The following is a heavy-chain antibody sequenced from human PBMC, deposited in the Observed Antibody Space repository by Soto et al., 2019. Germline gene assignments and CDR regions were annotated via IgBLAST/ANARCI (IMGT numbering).Heavy chain of an antibody. Sequence: VQLQESGPGLVKPSQTLSLTCTVSSGSISRADYYWSWIRQPPGKGLEWIGYIYYAGSAYYNPSXTXXVTLPVYPSKNQFSLKVTSVPAADTAVYYCASGGSSTWFDPWGQGTLVTVSS. V-gene: IGHV4-30-4*01. J-gene: IGHJ5*02. CDR3: ASGGSSTWFDP. CDR2: IYYAGSA. D-gene: IGHD1-26*01. CDR1: SGSISRADYY.